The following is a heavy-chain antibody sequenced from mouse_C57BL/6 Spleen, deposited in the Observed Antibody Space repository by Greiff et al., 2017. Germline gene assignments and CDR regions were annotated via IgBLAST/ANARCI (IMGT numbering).Heavy chain of an antibody. D-gene: IGHD1-1*01. CDR3: ARGYCGSSGYYFDY. V-gene: IGHV1-47*01. CDR1: GFTFTTYP. Sequence: VKLMESGADLVKPGASVKMSCKASGFTFTTYPIAWMQQNPGKSLEWIGNFHPYNDDTKYQEKFKGKVTLTVKKSSNTVYLELSRLTSDDSAVYYGARGYCGSSGYYFDYWGQGTTLTVSS. J-gene: IGHJ2*01. CDR2: FHPYNDDT.